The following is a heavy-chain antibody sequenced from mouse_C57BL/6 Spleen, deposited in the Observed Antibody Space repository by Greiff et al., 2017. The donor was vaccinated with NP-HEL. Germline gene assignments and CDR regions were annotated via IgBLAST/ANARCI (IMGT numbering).Heavy chain of an antibody. J-gene: IGHJ2*01. CDR1: GYAFSSSW. V-gene: IGHV1-82*01. D-gene: IGHD2-13*01. CDR3: ARGLDYCDY. CDR2: IYPGDGDT. Sequence: VQLQQSGPELVKPGASVKISCKASGYAFSSSWMNWVKQRPGKGLEWIGRIYPGDGDTNYNGKFKGKATLTADKSSSTAYMQLSSLTSEDSAVYFCARGLDYCDYWGQGTTLTVSS.